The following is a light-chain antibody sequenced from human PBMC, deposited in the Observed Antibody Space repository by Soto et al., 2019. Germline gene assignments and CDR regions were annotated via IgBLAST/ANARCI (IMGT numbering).Light chain of an antibody. CDR1: QSVSSSY. CDR2: GAS. V-gene: IGKV3-20*01. J-gene: IGKJ1*01. Sequence: EIVLTQSPGTLSLSPGERATLSCRASQSVSSSYLGWYQQKPGQAPRLLIFGASSRATGIPDRFSGSGSESDFTLTITRLEPEDFAVYYYQQYNDSAWTFGQGTRVEIK. CDR3: QQYNDSAWT.